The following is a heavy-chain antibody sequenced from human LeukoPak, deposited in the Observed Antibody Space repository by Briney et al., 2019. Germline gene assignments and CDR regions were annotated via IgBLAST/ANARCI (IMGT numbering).Heavy chain of an antibody. D-gene: IGHD1-1*01. J-gene: IGHJ4*02. V-gene: IGHV3-23*01. CDR2: IRSNGDTA. Sequence: PGGSLRLSCAASGFTFSSIAMTWVRQAPGKGLEWVSTIRSNGDTAYNADSVKGRFTISRDKSKNTLYLQMNSLRVEDTAIYYCAKGQELDDGVFDSWGQGTLVTVSS. CDR1: GFTFSSIA. CDR3: AKGQELDDGVFDS.